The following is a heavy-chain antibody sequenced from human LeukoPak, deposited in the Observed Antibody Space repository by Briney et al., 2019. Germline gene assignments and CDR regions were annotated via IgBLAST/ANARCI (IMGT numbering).Heavy chain of an antibody. Sequence: SETLSLTCTVSGGSISSYYWSWIRQPAGKGLEWIGRIYTSRSTNYNPSLKSRVTMSVDTSKNQFSLKLSSVTAADTAVYYCARVGIAAAGPDAFDIWGQGTMVTVSS. D-gene: IGHD6-13*01. J-gene: IGHJ3*02. CDR3: ARVGIAAAGPDAFDI. CDR1: GGSISSYY. V-gene: IGHV4-4*07. CDR2: IYTSRST.